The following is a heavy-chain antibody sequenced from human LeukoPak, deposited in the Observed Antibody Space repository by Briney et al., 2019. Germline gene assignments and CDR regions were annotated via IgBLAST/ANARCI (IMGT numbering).Heavy chain of an antibody. CDR1: GFTFSSYS. J-gene: IGHJ4*02. D-gene: IGHD5-24*01. CDR3: ARGRRWLQLTYVKWHMRFDY. Sequence: PGGSLRLSCAASGFTFSSYSMKWVRQGPGKGLGGVSSISSSSSYIYYADSVKGRFTISRDNAKNSLYLQMNSLRAEDTAVYYCARGRRWLQLTYVKWHMRFDYWGQGTLVTVSS. V-gene: IGHV3-21*01. CDR2: ISSSSSYI.